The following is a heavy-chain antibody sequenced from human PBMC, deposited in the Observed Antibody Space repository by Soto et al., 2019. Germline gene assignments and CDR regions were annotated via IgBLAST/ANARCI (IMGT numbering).Heavy chain of an antibody. Sequence: QVQLVQSGAEVKKPGASVKVSCKASGYTFTSYDINWVRQATGQGLEWMGWMNPHSGNTGYAQKFQGRVTMIRNTSICRAYMELGSRRTEDTAVYYVSRFLYGYNISYRCPGTLVTVAS. CDR3: SRFLYGYNISY. D-gene: IGHD1-1*01. V-gene: IGHV1-8*01. CDR2: MNPHSGNT. J-gene: IGHJ4*02. CDR1: GYTFTSYD.